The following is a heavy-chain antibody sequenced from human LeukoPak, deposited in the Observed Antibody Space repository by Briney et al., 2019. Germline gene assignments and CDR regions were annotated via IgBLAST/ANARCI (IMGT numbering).Heavy chain of an antibody. CDR2: LYDSGST. J-gene: IGHJ4*02. Sequence: SETLSLTCTVSGVSISSYYRSWIRQPPGKGVEWIGYLYDSGSTNYNPSLKSRVTISVDTSKNQFSLKLSSVTAADTAVYYCARHGGSWTFDYWGQGTLVTVSS. V-gene: IGHV4-59*08. CDR3: ARHGGSWTFDY. CDR1: GVSISSYY. D-gene: IGHD6-13*01.